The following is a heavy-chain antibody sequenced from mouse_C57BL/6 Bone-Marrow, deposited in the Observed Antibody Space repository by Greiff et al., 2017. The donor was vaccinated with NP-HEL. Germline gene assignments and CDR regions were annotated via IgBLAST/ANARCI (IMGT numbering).Heavy chain of an antibody. Sequence: EVKVVESGGGLVQPGGSLSLSCAASGFTFTDYYMSWVRQPPGKALEWLGFIRNKANGYTTEYSASVKGRFTISRDNSQSILYLQMNALRAEDSATYYCARYTYSNYVSFYYAMDYWGQGTSVTVSS. CDR3: ARYTYSNYVSFYYAMDY. V-gene: IGHV7-3*01. D-gene: IGHD2-5*01. CDR1: GFTFTDYY. CDR2: IRNKANGYTT. J-gene: IGHJ4*01.